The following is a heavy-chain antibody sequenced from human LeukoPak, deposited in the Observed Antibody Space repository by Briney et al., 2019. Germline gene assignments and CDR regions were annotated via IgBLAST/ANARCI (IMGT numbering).Heavy chain of an antibody. J-gene: IGHJ4*02. CDR2: INHSGST. D-gene: IGHD6-13*01. V-gene: IGHV4-34*01. Sequence: PSETLSLTCTVSGGSISSYYWSWIRQPPGKGLEWIGEINHSGSTNYNPSLKSRVTISVDTSKNQFSLKLSSVTAADTAVYYCARGIAAAGTAGFDYWGQGTLVTVSS. CDR3: ARGIAAAGTAGFDY. CDR1: GGSISSYY.